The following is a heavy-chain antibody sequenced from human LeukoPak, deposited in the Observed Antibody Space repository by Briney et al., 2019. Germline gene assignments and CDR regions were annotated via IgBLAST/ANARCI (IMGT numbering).Heavy chain of an antibody. V-gene: IGHV3-23*01. J-gene: IGHJ4*02. D-gene: IGHD4-11*01. CDR3: VKDPQSSNPKYYFDY. CDR1: GFTFSSYA. CDR2: ISGSGGST. Sequence: GGSLRLSCAASGFTFSSYAMSWVRQAPGKGLEWVSAISGSGGSTYYADSVKGRFTISRDNSKNTLYLQMNSLRAEDTAVYYCVKDPQSSNPKYYFDYWGQGTLVTVSS.